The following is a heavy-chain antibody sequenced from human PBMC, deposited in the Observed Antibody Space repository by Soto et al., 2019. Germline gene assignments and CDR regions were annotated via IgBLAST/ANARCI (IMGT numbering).Heavy chain of an antibody. V-gene: IGHV1-58*01. CDR3: AEPSPIAASGTGEYFQH. CDR1: GFTFTSSA. D-gene: IGHD6-13*01. CDR2: IVVGSGNT. J-gene: IGHJ1*01. Sequence: QMQLVQSGPEVKKPGTSVKVSCKASGFTFTSSAVQWVRQARGQRLEWIGWIVVGSGNTNYAQKLQERVTITRDMSTSTAYMELSSLRSEDTAVYYCAEPSPIAASGTGEYFQHWGQGTLVTVSS.